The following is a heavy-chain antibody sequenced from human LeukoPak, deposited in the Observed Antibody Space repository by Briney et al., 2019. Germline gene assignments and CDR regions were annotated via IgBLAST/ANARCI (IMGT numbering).Heavy chain of an antibody. Sequence: GGSLRLSCAASGFTFSSYGMHWVRQAPGKGLEWVAFIRYDGSSKYYADSVKGRFTISRDNSKNTLYLQMNSLRAEDTAVYYCARDHAYAFDIWGQGTLVTVSS. CDR2: IRYDGSSK. V-gene: IGHV3-30*02. CDR3: ARDHAYAFDI. J-gene: IGHJ3*02. CDR1: GFTFSSYG. D-gene: IGHD2-2*01.